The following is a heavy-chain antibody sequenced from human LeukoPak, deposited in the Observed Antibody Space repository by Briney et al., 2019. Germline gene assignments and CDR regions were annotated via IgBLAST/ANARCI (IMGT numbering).Heavy chain of an antibody. V-gene: IGHV1-18*01. CDR3: ARANNWNYPYYFDY. J-gene: IGHJ4*02. D-gene: IGHD1-7*01. Sequence: ASVKVSCKASGYTFTSYGISWVRQAPGQGLEWMGWISAYNGNTNYAQKLQGRVTMTTDTSTSTAYMELRSLRSDDTAVYYCARANNWNYPYYFDYWGQGTLVTVSS. CDR2: ISAYNGNT. CDR1: GYTFTSYG.